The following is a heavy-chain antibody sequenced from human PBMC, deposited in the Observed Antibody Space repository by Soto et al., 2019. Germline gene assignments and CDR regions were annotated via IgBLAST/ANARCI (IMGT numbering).Heavy chain of an antibody. D-gene: IGHD4-17*01. CDR2: IYTSGNT. V-gene: IGHV4-4*07. Sequence: SETLSLTCTVSGGSISNYYWSWIRQPAGKGLEWIGRIYTSGNTNYNPSLKGRVTMSVDMSKNQFSLKLSSVAAADTAVYYCARDENGDNGRAFDPWGQGTLVTVSS. CDR1: GGSISNYY. J-gene: IGHJ5*02. CDR3: ARDENGDNGRAFDP.